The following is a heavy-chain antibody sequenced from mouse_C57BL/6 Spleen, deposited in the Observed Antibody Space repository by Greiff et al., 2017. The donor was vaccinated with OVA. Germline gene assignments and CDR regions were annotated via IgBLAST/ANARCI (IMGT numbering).Heavy chain of an antibody. D-gene: IGHD1-1*01. CDR1: GYTFTSYW. CDR3: SYYYGSRRYFDV. V-gene: IGHV1-55*01. CDR2: IYPGSGST. Sequence: QVQLQQPGAELVKPGASVKMSCKASGYTFTSYWITWVKQRPGQGLAWIGDIYPGSGSTNYNEKFKSKATLTVDTSSSTAYMQLSSLTSEDSAVYYCSYYYGSRRYFDVWGTGTTVTVSS. J-gene: IGHJ1*03.